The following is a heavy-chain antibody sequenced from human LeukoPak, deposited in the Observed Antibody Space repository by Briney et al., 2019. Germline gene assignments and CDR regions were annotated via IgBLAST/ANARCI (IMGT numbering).Heavy chain of an antibody. CDR3: ARYTPVTA. J-gene: IGHJ5*02. CDR2: ISGSGGST. CDR1: GFTFSSSW. D-gene: IGHD5-18*01. Sequence: GGSLRLSCAASGFTFSSSWMSWVRQAPGKGLEWVSAISGSGGSTYYADSVKGRFTISRDNSKNTLFLQMNSLRADDTAVYFCARYTPVTAWGQGTLVTVSS. V-gene: IGHV3-23*01.